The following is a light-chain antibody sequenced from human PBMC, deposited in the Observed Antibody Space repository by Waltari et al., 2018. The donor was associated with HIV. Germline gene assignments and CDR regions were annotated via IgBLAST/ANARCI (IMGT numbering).Light chain of an antibody. CDR3: CSYGGSPYV. CDR1: SSDVGNYNL. J-gene: IGLJ1*01. V-gene: IGLV2-23*02. CDR2: EVT. Sequence: HSALTQPASVSGSPGQAITISCTGASSDVGNYNLVSWSQQHRGRPPKLIIYEVTKRPSGISDRFSGSKSGNTASLTISGLQAEDEADCYCCSYGGSPYVLGSGTKVTVL.